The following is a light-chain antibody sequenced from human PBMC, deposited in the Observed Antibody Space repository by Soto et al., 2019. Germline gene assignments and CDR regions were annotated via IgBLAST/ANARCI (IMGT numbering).Light chain of an antibody. CDR3: GSWDSSLSAYV. Sequence: QSVMTQPHSVSAAPGQKVTISCSGSSSNIGGNSVSWYQQLPGTAPKLLIYDDNKRPSGIPDRFSGSKSGTSATLGITGFQTGDEADYYGGSWDSSLSAYVFGTGTKLTVL. J-gene: IGLJ1*01. V-gene: IGLV1-51*01. CDR2: DDN. CDR1: SSNIGGNS.